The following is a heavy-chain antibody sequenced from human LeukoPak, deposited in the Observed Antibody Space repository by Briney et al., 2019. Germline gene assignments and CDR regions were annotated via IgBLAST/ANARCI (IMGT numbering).Heavy chain of an antibody. V-gene: IGHV3-33*06. CDR1: GFSFSSYG. CDR3: AKDGSSGYYFEYYFDY. D-gene: IGHD3-22*01. Sequence: GGSLRLSCAASGFSFSSYGMHWVRQAPGKGLEWVAVIWYDGSKKYYADSVKGRFIISRDNSRNTLYLQMNSLRVEDTTVYYCAKDGSSGYYFEYYFDYWGQGTLVTVSS. J-gene: IGHJ4*02. CDR2: IWYDGSKK.